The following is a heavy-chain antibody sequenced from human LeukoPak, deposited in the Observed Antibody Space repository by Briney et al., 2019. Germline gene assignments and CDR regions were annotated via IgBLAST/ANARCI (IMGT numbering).Heavy chain of an antibody. Sequence: PGGSLRLSCAASGFTFSSYGMSWVRQAPGQGLEWVSAISGSGGSTYYADSVKGRFTISRDNSKNTLYLQMNSLRAEDTAVYYCASVEMATIYYYYGMDVWGQGTTVTVSS. V-gene: IGHV3-23*01. D-gene: IGHD5-12*01. CDR1: GFTFSSYG. CDR2: ISGSGGST. CDR3: ASVEMATIYYYYGMDV. J-gene: IGHJ6*02.